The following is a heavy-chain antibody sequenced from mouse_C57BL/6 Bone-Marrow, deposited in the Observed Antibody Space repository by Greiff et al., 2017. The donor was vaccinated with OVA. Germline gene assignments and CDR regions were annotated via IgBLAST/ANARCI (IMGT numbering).Heavy chain of an antibody. D-gene: IGHD1-1*01. CDR2: IHPNSGST. J-gene: IGHJ3*01. CDR3: ARRIIIGDYGRSDEVFAY. V-gene: IGHV1-64*01. CDR1: GYTFTSYW. Sequence: QVQLQQSGAELVKPGASVKLSCKASGYTFTSYWMHWVKQRPGQGLEWIGMIHPNSGSTNYNEKFKSKATLTVDKSSSTAYMQLSSLTSEDSAVYYCARRIIIGDYGRSDEVFAYWGQGTLVTVSA.